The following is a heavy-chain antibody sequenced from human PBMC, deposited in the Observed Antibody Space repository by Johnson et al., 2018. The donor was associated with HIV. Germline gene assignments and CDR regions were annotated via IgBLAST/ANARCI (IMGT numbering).Heavy chain of an antibody. V-gene: IGHV3-15*01. CDR2: LKSRTDVETA. CDR1: GFTFNNAW. D-gene: IGHD3-10*01. CDR3: ARWVMVRGREGFDM. Sequence: VQLVESGGGLVQPGGSLRLSCAASGFTFNNAWMSWVRQAPGKGLEWVGSLKSRTDVETADYAAPVKVRFSISRYDSKNTLYLQMNSLRAEDTAVYYCARWVMVRGREGFDMWGQGTMVTVSS. J-gene: IGHJ3*02.